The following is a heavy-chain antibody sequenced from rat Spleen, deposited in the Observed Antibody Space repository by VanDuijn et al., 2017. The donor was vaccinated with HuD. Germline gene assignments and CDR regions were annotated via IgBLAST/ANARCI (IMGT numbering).Heavy chain of an antibody. CDR1: GFSLTDYS. Sequence: QVQMKESGPGLVQPSQTLSLTCTVSGFSLTDYSVHWVRKPPGKGLEWMGGIWGNGNTNYNSALKSRLTISRDTSKSLVFLKMNSLQTEDTAIYYCTREDWHFDFWGPGTMVTVSS. CDR3: TREDWHFDF. V-gene: IGHV2S54*01. J-gene: IGHJ1*01. CDR2: IWGNGNT.